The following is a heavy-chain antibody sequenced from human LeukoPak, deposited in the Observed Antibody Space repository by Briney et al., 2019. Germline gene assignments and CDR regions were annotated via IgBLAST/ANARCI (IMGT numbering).Heavy chain of an antibody. V-gene: IGHV3-48*04. D-gene: IGHD1-26*01. CDR1: GFSFSSYA. CDR2: ISSSSSII. CDR3: ARDIGGSYTAIDY. J-gene: IGHJ4*02. Sequence: PGGSLRLSCAASGFSFSSYAMHWVRQAPGKGLEWVSFISSSSSIINYVDSVRGRFTISRDNAKNSLYLQMNSLRAEDTAVYYCARDIGGSYTAIDYWGQGTLVTVSS.